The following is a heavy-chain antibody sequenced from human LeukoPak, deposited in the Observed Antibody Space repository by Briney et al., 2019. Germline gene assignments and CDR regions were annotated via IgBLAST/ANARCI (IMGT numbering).Heavy chain of an antibody. CDR2: IHWNGART. CDR1: GFTFDDYG. J-gene: IGHJ4*02. V-gene: IGHV3-20*04. D-gene: IGHD2-15*01. Sequence: GGSLRLSCAASGFTFDDYGMSWVRQAPGKGLEWFSGIHWNGARTGYADSVKGRFTISTDNAKTSLYLQMNSLRAEDTALYSCARSVAASRDYWGQGTLVTVSS. CDR3: ARSVAASRDY.